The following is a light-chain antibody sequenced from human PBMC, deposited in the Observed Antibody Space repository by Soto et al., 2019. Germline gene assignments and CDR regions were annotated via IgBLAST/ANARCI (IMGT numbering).Light chain of an antibody. J-gene: IGKJ1*01. CDR3: LQLYNFSWT. V-gene: IGKV1-6*01. CDR1: QDIRVD. Sequence: GDRVIITCRASQDIRVDVGWYQQKAGKAPKLLIFASSNLQSGVPSRFSGSGSGTDFTLTISRLQPEDFATYYCLQLYNFSWTFGQGTKVDIK. CDR2: ASS.